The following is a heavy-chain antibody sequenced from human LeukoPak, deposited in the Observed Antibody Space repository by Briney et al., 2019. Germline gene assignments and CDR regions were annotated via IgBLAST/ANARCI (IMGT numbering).Heavy chain of an antibody. CDR2: IYYSGST. J-gene: IGHJ6*02. D-gene: IGHD4-4*01. Sequence: PSETLSLTCTVSGGSISSYYWSWIRQPPGKGLEWIGYIYYSGSTNYNPSLKSRVTISVDTSKNQFSLKLSSVTAADTAVYYCARVGYSNYGYYYYYGMDVWGQGTTVTVSS. V-gene: IGHV4-59*01. CDR3: ARVGYSNYGYYYYYGMDV. CDR1: GGSISSYY.